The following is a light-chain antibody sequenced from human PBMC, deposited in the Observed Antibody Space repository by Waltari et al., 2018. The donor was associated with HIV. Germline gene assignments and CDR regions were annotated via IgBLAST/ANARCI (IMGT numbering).Light chain of an antibody. Sequence: QSGLSQPPSTSRPPGQRVVLSCPGRSSHVGQTYVPWFQQLPGAAPRLLISRNARRPSGVPDRFTAAKSGTSASLVISGLRSDDEAEYFCASWDDALSSWLFGGGTKLTVL. V-gene: IGLV1-47*01. J-gene: IGLJ6*01. CDR2: RNA. CDR1: SSHVGQTY. CDR3: ASWDDALSSWL.